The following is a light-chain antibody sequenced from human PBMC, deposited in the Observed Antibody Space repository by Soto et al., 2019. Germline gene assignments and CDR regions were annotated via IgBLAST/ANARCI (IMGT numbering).Light chain of an antibody. CDR2: DTS. V-gene: IGKV3-11*01. CDR1: QSVSSY. CDR3: LQRSKWPLT. Sequence: EIVLTQSPATLSLSPGERATLSCRASQSVSSYLAWYQQRPGQAPRLLIYDTSNRATGSPARFSGSGSGPDFALTISSLEPEDFAVYYCLQRSKWPLTFGGGTKVEI. J-gene: IGKJ4*01.